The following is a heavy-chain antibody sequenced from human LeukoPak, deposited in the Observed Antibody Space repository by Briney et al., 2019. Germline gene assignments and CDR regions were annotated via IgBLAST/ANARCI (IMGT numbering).Heavy chain of an antibody. CDR1: GFTFSDYY. CDR3: ASVNGGEPYYYYMDV. D-gene: IGHD2-8*01. J-gene: IGHJ6*03. V-gene: IGHV3-11*04. CDR2: ISSIGSTI. Sequence: NPGGSLRLSCAASGFTFSDYYMSWIRQAPGKGLEWVSYISSIGSTINSADSVKGRFTISRDNAKNSLYLQMNSLRAEDTAVYYCASVNGGEPYYYYMDVWGKGTTVIVSS.